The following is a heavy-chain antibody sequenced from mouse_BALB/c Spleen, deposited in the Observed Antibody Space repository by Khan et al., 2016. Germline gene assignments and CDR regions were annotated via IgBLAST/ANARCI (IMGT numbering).Heavy chain of an antibody. D-gene: IGHD1-1*01. CDR1: GYTFSSYW. J-gene: IGHJ4*01. CDR2: ILPGSGST. CDR3: ARGLLNYAMDY. V-gene: IGHV1-9*01. Sequence: QVQLKQSGAELMKPGASVKISCMATGYTFSSYWIEWVKQRPGHGLEWIGEILPGSGSTNYNEKFKGKATFTADTSSNTAYMQLSSLTSEDSAVYYCARGLLNYAMDYWGQGTSVTVSS.